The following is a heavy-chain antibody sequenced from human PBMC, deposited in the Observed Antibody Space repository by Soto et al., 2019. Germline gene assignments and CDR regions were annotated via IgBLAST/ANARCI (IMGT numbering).Heavy chain of an antibody. V-gene: IGHV1-46*01. CDR3: ARDLTTTTVVTTFDYYYYGMDV. J-gene: IGHJ6*02. CDR1: GYTFTSYY. Sequence: ASVKVSCKASGYTFTSYYMHWVRQAPGQGLEWMGIINPSGGSTSYAQKFQGRVTMTRDTSTSTVYMELSSLRSEDTAVYYCARDLTTTTVVTTFDYYYYGMDVWGQGTTVTVSS. D-gene: IGHD4-17*01. CDR2: INPSGGST.